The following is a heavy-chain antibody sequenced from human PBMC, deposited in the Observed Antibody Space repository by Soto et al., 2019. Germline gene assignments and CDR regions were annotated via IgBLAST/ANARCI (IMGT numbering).Heavy chain of an antibody. CDR3: ARTLLWFGEDQYNWFDP. CDR2: IYYSGST. CDR1: GGSISSYY. Sequence: SETLSLTCTVSGGSISSYYWSWIRQPPGKGLEWIGYIYYSGSTNYNPSLKSRVTISVDTSKNQFSLKLSFVTAADTAVYYCARTLLWFGEDQYNWFDPWGQGTLVTVSS. J-gene: IGHJ5*02. D-gene: IGHD3-10*01. V-gene: IGHV4-59*01.